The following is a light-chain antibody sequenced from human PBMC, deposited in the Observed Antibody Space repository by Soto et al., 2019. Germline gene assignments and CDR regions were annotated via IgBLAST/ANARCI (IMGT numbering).Light chain of an antibody. CDR1: QDISRW. CDR3: QQYNGYRTWT. J-gene: IGKJ1*01. V-gene: IGKV1-5*01. CDR2: DAS. Sequence: DIQMTQSPATLSASVGDRVIITFRASQDISRWLAWYQQKPGKAPKVLIWDASSLQRGVPSRFTGSGSGTEFTLTINGLQPDDFATYYCQQYNGYRTWTFGQGTKV.